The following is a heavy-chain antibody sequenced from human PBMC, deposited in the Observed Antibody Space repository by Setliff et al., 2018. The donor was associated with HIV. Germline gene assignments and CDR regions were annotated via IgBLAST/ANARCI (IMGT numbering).Heavy chain of an antibody. D-gene: IGHD1-20*01. Sequence: ASVKVSCKASGYTFTDYFMHWVRQAPGQGLEWMGWINTNTGNPTYAQAFRGRFALSLDTSVNTAYLQISYLKAEEDTAVYYCARGGYDWNGIDHWGPGTLVTVSS. CDR3: ARGGYDWNGIDH. CDR2: INTNTGNP. V-gene: IGHV7-4-1*02. CDR1: GYTFTDYF. J-gene: IGHJ4*02.